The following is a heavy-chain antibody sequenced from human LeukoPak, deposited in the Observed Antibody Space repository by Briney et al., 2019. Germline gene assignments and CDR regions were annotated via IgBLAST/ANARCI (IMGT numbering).Heavy chain of an antibody. CDR1: GFTFSSYA. Sequence: GGSLRLSCAASGFTFSSYAMSWVRQAPGKGLEWVSAISGSGGSTYYADSVKGRFTISRDNAKNSLYLQMNSLRAEDTAVYYCAREADDYDSSGYSVKYFDYWGQGTLVTVSS. V-gene: IGHV3-23*01. CDR3: AREADDYDSSGYSVKYFDY. J-gene: IGHJ4*02. CDR2: ISGSGGST. D-gene: IGHD3-22*01.